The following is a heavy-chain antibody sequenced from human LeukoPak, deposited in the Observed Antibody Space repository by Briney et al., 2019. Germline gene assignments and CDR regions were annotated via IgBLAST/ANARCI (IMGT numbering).Heavy chain of an antibody. CDR2: MNPNSGNT. CDR3: ARDNGGTAMAYYYYYYMDV. Sequence: ASVKVSCKASGYTFTGYDINWVRQATGQGLEWMGWMNPNSGNTGYAQKFQGRVTMTRNTSISTAYMELSSLRSEDTAVYYCARDNGGTAMAYYYYYYMDVWGKGTTVTISS. V-gene: IGHV1-8*01. CDR1: GYTFTGYD. D-gene: IGHD5-18*01. J-gene: IGHJ6*03.